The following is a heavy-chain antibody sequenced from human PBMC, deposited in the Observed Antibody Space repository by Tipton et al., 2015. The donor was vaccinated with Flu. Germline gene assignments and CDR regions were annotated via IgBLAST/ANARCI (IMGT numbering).Heavy chain of an antibody. J-gene: IGHJ5*02. CDR1: GYTFTSYG. CDR2: ISAYNGNT. CDR3: ARRLPQYSSSRGWFDP. V-gene: IGHV1-18*01. Sequence: QMQLVQSGAEVKKPGASVKVSCKASGYTFTSYGISWVRQAPGQGLEWMGWISAYNGNTNYAQKLQGRVTMTTDTSTSTAYMELRSLRSDAAAVYYWARRLPQYSSSRGWFDPWGQGTLVTVSS. D-gene: IGHD6-13*01.